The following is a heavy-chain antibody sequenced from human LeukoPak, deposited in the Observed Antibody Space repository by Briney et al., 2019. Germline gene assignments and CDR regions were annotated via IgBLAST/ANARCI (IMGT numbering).Heavy chain of an antibody. J-gene: IGHJ6*03. V-gene: IGHV4-39*07. D-gene: IGHD3-22*01. CDR1: GGSISSSSYY. CDR3: ARGRQDVTMIVVVMTAVSYYLDV. Sequence: SETLSLTCTVSGGSISSSSYYWAWIRHTPEKGLEWIGEMNPSGSTNYNPSLKSRVTISVDTSKNQFSLKLSSVTAADTAVYYCARGRQDVTMIVVVMTAVSYYLDVWGKGTTVTVS. CDR2: MNPSGST.